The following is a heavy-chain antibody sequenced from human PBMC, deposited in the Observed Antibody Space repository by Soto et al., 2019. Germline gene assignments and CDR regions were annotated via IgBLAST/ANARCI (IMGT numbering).Heavy chain of an antibody. CDR3: ARAPDQHDYGDYAHGRYYYYGMDV. CDR2: INHSGST. D-gene: IGHD4-17*01. Sequence: SETLSLTCAVYGGSFSGYYWSWIRQPPGKGLEWIGEINHSGSTNYNPSLKSRVTISVDTSKNQFSLKLSSVTAADTAVYYCARAPDQHDYGDYAHGRYYYYGMDVWGQGTTVTVSS. J-gene: IGHJ6*02. V-gene: IGHV4-34*01. CDR1: GGSFSGYY.